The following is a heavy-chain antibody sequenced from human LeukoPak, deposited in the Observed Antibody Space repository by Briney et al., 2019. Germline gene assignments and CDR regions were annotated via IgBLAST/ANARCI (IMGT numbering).Heavy chain of an antibody. J-gene: IGHJ5*02. V-gene: IGHV4-34*01. CDR2: INHSGST. CDR1: GFTFSDYW. D-gene: IGHD2-2*01. CDR3: ARAGTWYQLPSYNWFDP. Sequence: GSLRLSCAASGFTFSDYWMSWIRQPPVKGLEWIGEINHSGSTNYNPSLKSRVTISVDTSKNQFSLKLSSVTAADTAVYYCARAGTWYQLPSYNWFDPWGQGTLVTVSS.